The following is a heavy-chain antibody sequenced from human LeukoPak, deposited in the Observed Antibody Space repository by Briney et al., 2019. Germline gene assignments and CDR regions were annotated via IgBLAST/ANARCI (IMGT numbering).Heavy chain of an antibody. CDR1: GYTSTSYY. J-gene: IGHJ4*02. D-gene: IGHD3-22*01. Sequence: ASVKVSCKASGYTSTSYYMHWVRQAPGQGLEWMGIINPSGGSTSYAQKFQGRVTMTRDTSTSTVYMELSSLRSEDTAVYYCARDYYDSSGYYYVTKWGQGTLVTVSS. CDR3: ARDYYDSSGYYYVTK. V-gene: IGHV1-46*01. CDR2: INPSGGST.